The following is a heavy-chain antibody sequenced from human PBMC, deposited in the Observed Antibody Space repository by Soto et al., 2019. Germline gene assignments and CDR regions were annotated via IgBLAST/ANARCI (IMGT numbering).Heavy chain of an antibody. CDR1: GFTFSSYS. V-gene: IGHV3-48*01. J-gene: IGHJ4*02. CDR3: SIRLGELYADY. D-gene: IGHD3-16*01. Sequence: EVQLVESGGGLVQPGGSLRLSCAASGFTFSSYSMNWVRQAPGKGLEWVSYISSSSRTIYYADFVKGPFTISRENAKNSLYLQMNSLRADDTAVYYCSIRLGELYADYWGQGTLVTVSS. CDR2: ISSSSRTI.